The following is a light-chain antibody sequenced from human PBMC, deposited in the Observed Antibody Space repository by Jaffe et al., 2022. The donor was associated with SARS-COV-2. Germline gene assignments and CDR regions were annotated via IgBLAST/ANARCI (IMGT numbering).Light chain of an antibody. Sequence: QSALTQPASVSGSPGQSITISCTGISSDIGDYNYVSWYQQYPGKAPQILIYGVTYRPSGVSNRFSASKSGTAASLTISGLQAEDEADYYCCSYRNDNKNVVFGGGTKLTVL. V-gene: IGLV2-14*03. CDR1: SSDIGDYNY. J-gene: IGLJ2*01. CDR3: CSYRNDNKNVV. CDR2: GVT.